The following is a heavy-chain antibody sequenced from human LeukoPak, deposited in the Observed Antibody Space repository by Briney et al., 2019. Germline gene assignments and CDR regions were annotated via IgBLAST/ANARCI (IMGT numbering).Heavy chain of an antibody. CDR1: GFTLSSYC. V-gene: IGHV3-7*01. D-gene: IGHD1-26*01. J-gene: IGHJ4*02. CDR3: VRDDGATKPC. CDR2: IKRDGREK. Sequence: GGSLRLSCAASGFTLSSYCMSWVRQAPGKGLEWVANIKRDGREKNYVDSVKGRFSISRDNAKNSLYLQMNSLRVEDTAVYYCVRDDGATKPCWGQGALVTVSS.